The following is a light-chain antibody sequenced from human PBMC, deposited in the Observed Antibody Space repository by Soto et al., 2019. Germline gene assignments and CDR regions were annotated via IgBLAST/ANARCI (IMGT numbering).Light chain of an antibody. CDR1: SSDVGAYDY. V-gene: IGLV2-8*01. CDR2: EIN. J-gene: IGLJ1*01. Sequence: QSALTQPPSASGSPGQSVTISCTGTSSDVGAYDYVSWYQQHPGKAPKLMIYEINKRPSGVPDRFSGSKSGNPASLTVSGLQAEDEDDYYCSSFAGSNNFPDVFGTGTKLTVL. CDR3: SSFAGSNNFPDV.